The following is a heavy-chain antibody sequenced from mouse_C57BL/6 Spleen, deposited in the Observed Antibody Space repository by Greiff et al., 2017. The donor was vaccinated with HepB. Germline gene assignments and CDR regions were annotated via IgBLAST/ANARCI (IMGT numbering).Heavy chain of an antibody. J-gene: IGHJ2*01. CDR3: ARHEDQGYYGSYYYFDY. Sequence: QVQLQQSGAELVKPGASVKLSCKASGYTFTEYTIRWVKQRSGQGLEWIGWFYPGSGSIKYNEKFKDKATLTADKSSSTVYMELSRLTSEDSAVYCCARHEDQGYYGSYYYFDYWGQGTTLTVSS. D-gene: IGHD1-1*01. CDR1: GYTFTEYT. V-gene: IGHV1-62-2*01. CDR2: FYPGSGSI.